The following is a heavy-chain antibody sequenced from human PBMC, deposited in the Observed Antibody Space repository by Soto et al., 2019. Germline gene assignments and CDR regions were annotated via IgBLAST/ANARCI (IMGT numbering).Heavy chain of an antibody. J-gene: IGHJ4*02. D-gene: IGHD1-1*01. CDR1: GYTFTSYG. V-gene: IGHV1-18*01. Sequence: QVHLVQSGAEVKKPGASVKVSCKASGYTFTSYGITWVRQPPGQGLEWMGWIGAHNGNTDYAQKLQGRVMVTRDTSTSTAYMELRSLISDDTAVYYCARGRYGDYWGQGALVTVSS. CDR3: ARGRYGDY. CDR2: IGAHNGNT.